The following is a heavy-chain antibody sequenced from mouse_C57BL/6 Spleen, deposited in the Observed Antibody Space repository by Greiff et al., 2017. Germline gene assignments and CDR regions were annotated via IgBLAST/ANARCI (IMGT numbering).Heavy chain of an antibody. Sequence: QVQLKQPGAELVMPGASVKLSCKASGYTFTSYWMHWVKQRPGQGLEWIGEIDPSDSYTNYNQKFKGKSTLTVDKSSSTAYMQLSSLAAEDSAVYYCALNDEGFADWGQGTLVTVSA. CDR3: ALNDEGFAD. CDR1: GYTFTSYW. CDR2: IDPSDSYT. J-gene: IGHJ3*01. V-gene: IGHV1-69*01. D-gene: IGHD2-12*01.